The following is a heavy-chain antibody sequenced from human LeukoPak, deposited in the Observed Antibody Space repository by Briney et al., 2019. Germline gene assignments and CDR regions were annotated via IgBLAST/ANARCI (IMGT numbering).Heavy chain of an antibody. V-gene: IGHV3-64D*06. D-gene: IGHD2-2*01. Sequence: GGSLRLSCSASGFPFSSYAMHWVRQAPGKGLEYVSAISPNGGRTYYADSVKGRFPISRENSKNTLYLQMSRLTAEDTAVYYCVRRCNSSSCYADWGQGTLVTVSS. J-gene: IGHJ4*02. CDR1: GFPFSSYA. CDR2: ISPNGGRT. CDR3: VRRCNSSSCYAD.